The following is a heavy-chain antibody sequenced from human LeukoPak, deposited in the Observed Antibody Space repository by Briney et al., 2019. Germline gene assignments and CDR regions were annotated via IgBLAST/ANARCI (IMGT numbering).Heavy chain of an antibody. D-gene: IGHD1-1*01. V-gene: IGHV3-21*01. J-gene: IGHJ3*02. CDR3: AGANDVGAFDI. CDR1: GFTFSSYS. Sequence: GGSLRLSCAASGFTFSSYSMNWVRRAPGKGLEWVSSISSSSSYIYYADSVKGRFTISRDNAKNSLYLQMNRLRAEDTAVYYCAGANDVGAFDIWGQGTMVTVSS. CDR2: ISSSSSYI.